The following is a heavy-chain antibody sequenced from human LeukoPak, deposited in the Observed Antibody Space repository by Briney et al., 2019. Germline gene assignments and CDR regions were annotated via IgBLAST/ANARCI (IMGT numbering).Heavy chain of an antibody. D-gene: IGHD3-22*01. V-gene: IGHV3-53*01. CDR1: GFTVSSNY. CDR3: ARGRGYYYDSSALGAFDF. J-gene: IGHJ3*01. CDR2: IYSDDST. Sequence: GGSLRLSCAASGFTVSSNYMSWVRQAPGKGLEWVSVIYSDDSTYYADSGKGRFTISRDNSKNTVHLQMNNLRAEDTAVYYCARGRGYYYDSSALGAFDFWGQGTMVTVPS.